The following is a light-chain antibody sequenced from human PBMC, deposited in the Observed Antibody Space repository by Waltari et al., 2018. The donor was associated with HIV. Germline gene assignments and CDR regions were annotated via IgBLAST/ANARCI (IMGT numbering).Light chain of an antibody. V-gene: IGKV1-17*01. Sequence: DIQMNQSPSSLTASVGDRVTITCRASRGIQKDLGWYQQKPGTAPKRLIHAASTLQTGVPSRFSGSGYGSEFTLTISSLQPEDFATYYCLQVNTYPRTFGQGTKVENK. CDR1: RGIQKD. J-gene: IGKJ1*01. CDR3: LQVNTYPRT. CDR2: AAS.